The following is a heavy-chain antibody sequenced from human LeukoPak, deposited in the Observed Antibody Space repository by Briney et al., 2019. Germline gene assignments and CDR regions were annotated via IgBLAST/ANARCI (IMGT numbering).Heavy chain of an antibody. D-gene: IGHD1-26*01. CDR3: ATDRNSGKYYDY. CDR2: IWYDGSNQ. J-gene: IGHJ4*02. CDR1: GYTFTTYH. V-gene: IGHV3-33*01. Sequence: SCKASGYTFTTYHLHWVRQAPGKGLEWVAVIWYDGSNQYYVDSVKGRFTVSRDNAKNTLYLQMNSLRAEDTAVYYCATDRNSGKYYDYWGQGTLVTVSS.